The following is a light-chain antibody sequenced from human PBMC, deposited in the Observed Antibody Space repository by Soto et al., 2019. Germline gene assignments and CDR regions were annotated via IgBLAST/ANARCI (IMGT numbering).Light chain of an antibody. CDR2: GAS. CDR3: QHYNDWPPTWT. J-gene: IGKJ1*01. Sequence: EIVMTQSPATLSVSPGERATLSCRASQSVSSKLAWYQQKPGQAPRVLIYGASTRATGIPARFSGSGSGTEFTLTISSLQSEDFAVYHCQHYNDWPPTWTFGQGTRVEIK. V-gene: IGKV3-15*01. CDR1: QSVSSK.